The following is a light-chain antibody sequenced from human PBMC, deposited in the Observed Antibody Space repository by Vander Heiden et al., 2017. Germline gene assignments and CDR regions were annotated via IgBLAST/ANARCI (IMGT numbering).Light chain of an antibody. CDR1: NIGSKS. J-gene: IGLJ3*02. Sequence: SYVLTQPPSLSVAPGQTARITFGGNNIGSKSVHWYQQKPGQAPVLVVYDESDRPSGIPERFSGSNSGNTATLTISRVEAGDEADYYCQVWDSSSDHPGVFGGGTKLTVL. V-gene: IGLV3-21*02. CDR2: DES. CDR3: QVWDSSSDHPGV.